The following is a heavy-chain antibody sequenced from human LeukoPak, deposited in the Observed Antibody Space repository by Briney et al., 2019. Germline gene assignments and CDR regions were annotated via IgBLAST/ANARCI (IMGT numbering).Heavy chain of an antibody. CDR1: GGSISSYY. CDR2: IYYSGST. J-gene: IGHJ3*02. V-gene: IGHV4-59*08. Sequence: SETLSLTCTVSGGSISSYYWSWIRQPPGKGLEWIGYIYYSGSTNYNSSLKSRVTISVKTSKNQFSLKLSSVTAADTAVHYCARRAGSGSTKVFDIWGQGTMVTVSS. D-gene: IGHD3-10*01. CDR3: ARRAGSGSTKVFDI.